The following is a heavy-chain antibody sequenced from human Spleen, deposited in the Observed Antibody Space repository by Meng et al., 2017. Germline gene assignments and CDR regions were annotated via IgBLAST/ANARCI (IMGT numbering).Heavy chain of an antibody. Sequence: GESLKISCAGSGFTFSTYWMSWVRQAPGKGLEWVANIKQDGSERYYVDSVKGRFTISRDNAKNSLYLQIDYLRAEDTAVYYCARGVEQQDDAYGATGFAPWGQGTLVTVSS. CDR1: GFTFSTYW. V-gene: IGHV3-7*01. J-gene: IGHJ5*02. CDR2: IKQDGSER. D-gene: IGHD6-13*01. CDR3: ARGVEQQDDAYGATGFAP.